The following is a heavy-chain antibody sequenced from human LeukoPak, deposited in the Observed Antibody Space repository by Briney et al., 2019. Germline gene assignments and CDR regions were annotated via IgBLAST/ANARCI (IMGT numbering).Heavy chain of an antibody. D-gene: IGHD2-2*01. Sequence: GGSLRLSCTAFGFTFGDYAMSWVRQAPGKGLEWVGFIRSKAYGGTTEYAASVKGRFTISRDDSKSIAYLQMNSLKTEDTAVYYCTRGGYCSSTSCYDLDYWGQGTLVTVSS. CDR3: TRGGYCSSTSCYDLDY. J-gene: IGHJ4*02. CDR1: GFTFGDYA. V-gene: IGHV3-49*04. CDR2: IRSKAYGGTT.